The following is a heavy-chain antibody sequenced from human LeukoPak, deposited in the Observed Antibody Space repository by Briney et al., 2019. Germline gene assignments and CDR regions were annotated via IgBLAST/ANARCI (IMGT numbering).Heavy chain of an antibody. J-gene: IGHJ4*03. V-gene: IGHV1-2*02. CDR2: VNPNGGAT. CDR3: ARAAVTTLPYFDY. Sequence: ASVTVSCKASGYTFTGYYMHWVRQAPGQGLEWMGWVNPNGGATNYAQKFQGRVTMTRDTSISTAYMELSRLRSDDTAVYYCARAAVTTLPYFDYWGKRTMVSVSS. CDR1: GYTFTGYY. D-gene: IGHD4-17*01.